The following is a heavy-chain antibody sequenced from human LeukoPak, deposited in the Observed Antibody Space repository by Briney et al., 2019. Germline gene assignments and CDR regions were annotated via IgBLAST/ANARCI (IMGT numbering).Heavy chain of an antibody. D-gene: IGHD5/OR15-5a*01. V-gene: IGHV3-21*01. CDR3: AGWPGLRY. Sequence: GGSLSLSCAASGFTFSSYSMNWVRQAPGKGLEWVSSISSSSSYIYYADSVKGRFTISRNNAKNSLYLQMNSLRAEDTAVYYCAGWPGLRYWGQGTLVTVSS. J-gene: IGHJ4*02. CDR1: GFTFSSYS. CDR2: ISSSSSYI.